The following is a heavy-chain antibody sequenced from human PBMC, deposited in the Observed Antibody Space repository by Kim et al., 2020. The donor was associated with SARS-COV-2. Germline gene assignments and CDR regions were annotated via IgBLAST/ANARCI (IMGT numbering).Heavy chain of an antibody. J-gene: IGHJ6*01. V-gene: IGHV3-21*01. D-gene: IGHD6-19*01. Sequence: GGSLRLSCAASGFTFSSYSMNWVRQAPGKGLEWVSSISSSSSYIYYADSVKGRFTISRDNAKNSLYLQMNSPRAEDTAVYYCAREWHRSGWRYYYYGMDVWRQGKTVTVSS. CDR2: ISSSSSYI. CDR1: GFTFSSYS. CDR3: AREWHRSGWRYYYYGMDV.